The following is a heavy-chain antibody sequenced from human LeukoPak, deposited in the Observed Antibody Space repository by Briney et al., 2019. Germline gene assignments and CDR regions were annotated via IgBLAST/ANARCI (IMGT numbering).Heavy chain of an antibody. J-gene: IGHJ5*02. Sequence: EASVKVSCKASGYTFTSYAFSWVRQAPGQGIEWMGWISGYNGNTNYAQKLQGRVTTTTDTSTSTAYMELRSLRSDDTAVYYCARRYYYDSSGYYYNWFDPWGQGTLVTVSS. V-gene: IGHV1-18*01. D-gene: IGHD3-22*01. CDR3: ARRYYYDSSGYYYNWFDP. CDR2: ISGYNGNT. CDR1: GYTFTSYA.